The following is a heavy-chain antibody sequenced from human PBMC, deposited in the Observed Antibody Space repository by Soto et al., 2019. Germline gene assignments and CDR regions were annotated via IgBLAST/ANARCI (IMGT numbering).Heavy chain of an antibody. CDR2: INHSGST. Sequence: QVQLQQWGAGLLKPSETLSLTCAVYGGSFSGYYWSWIRQPPGKGLEWIGEINHSGSTNYNPSLQSRVTISVDRSKNQFSLKLSSVTAADTAVYYCARGDSSGFSLDFDYWGQGTLVTVSS. D-gene: IGHD3-22*01. V-gene: IGHV4-34*01. CDR3: ARGDSSGFSLDFDY. J-gene: IGHJ4*02. CDR1: GGSFSGYY.